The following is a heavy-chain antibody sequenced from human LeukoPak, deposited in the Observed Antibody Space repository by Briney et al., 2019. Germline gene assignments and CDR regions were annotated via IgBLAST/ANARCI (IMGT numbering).Heavy chain of an antibody. CDR1: GGSISSYY. D-gene: IGHD3-22*01. V-gene: IGHV3-7*01. Sequence: PSETLSLTCTVSGGSISSYYWSWIRQPPGKGLEWVANIKQDESEKYYADSVKGRFTISRDNSKNTLYLQTNSLRAEDTAVYYCARDGLKDSSGYLPFDYWGQGTLVTVSS. CDR3: ARDGLKDSSGYLPFDY. CDR2: IKQDESEK. J-gene: IGHJ4*02.